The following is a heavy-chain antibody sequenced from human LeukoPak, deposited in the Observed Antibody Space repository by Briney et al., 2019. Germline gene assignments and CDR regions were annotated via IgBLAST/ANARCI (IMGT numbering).Heavy chain of an antibody. D-gene: IGHD2-15*01. CDR3: ARHWQCSGGSCYFSDY. Sequence: SETLSLTCTVSGGSISTSNYYWGWIRQPPGKGLEWIGNIFYSGSTYYSPSLKCRVTISVDTSKNQFSLKLSSVTAADTAVYSCARHWQCSGGSCYFSDYWGQGTLVTVSS. V-gene: IGHV4-39*01. CDR1: GGSISTSNYY. CDR2: IFYSGST. J-gene: IGHJ4*02.